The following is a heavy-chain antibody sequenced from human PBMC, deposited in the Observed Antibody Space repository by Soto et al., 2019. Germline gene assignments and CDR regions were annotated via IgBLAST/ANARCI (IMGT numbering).Heavy chain of an antibody. D-gene: IGHD2-2*01. V-gene: IGHV3-13*01. Sequence: EVQLVESGGGLVQPGGPLRLSCAASGFTFSSYDMHWVRQATGKGLEWVSAFGTAGDTYYPGSVKGRFTISRENAKNSLYLQMNSLRAEDTAVYYCARVNCSSTSCYAGRYFDLWGRGTLVTVSS. CDR3: ARVNCSSTSCYAGRYFDL. CDR1: GFTFSSYD. CDR2: FGTAGDT. J-gene: IGHJ2*01.